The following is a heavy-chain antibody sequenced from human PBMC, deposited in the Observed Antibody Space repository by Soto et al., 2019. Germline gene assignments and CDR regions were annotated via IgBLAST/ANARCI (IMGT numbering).Heavy chain of an antibody. CDR1: GFTFSSYG. J-gene: IGHJ6*02. D-gene: IGHD4-4*01. CDR3: AKDRKGSNYETEYYYYGMDV. Sequence: PGGSLRLSCVASGFTFSSYGMHWVRQAPGKGLEWVAVISYDGSNKYYADSVKGRFTISRDNSKNTLYLQMNSLRAEDTAVYYCAKDRKGSNYETEYYYYGMDVWGQGTTVTVSS. CDR2: ISYDGSNK. V-gene: IGHV3-30*18.